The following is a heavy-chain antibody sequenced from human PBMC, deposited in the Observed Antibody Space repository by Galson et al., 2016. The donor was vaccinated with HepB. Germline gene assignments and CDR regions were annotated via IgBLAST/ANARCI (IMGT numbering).Heavy chain of an antibody. J-gene: IGHJ4*02. Sequence: SETLSLTCAVYGESFTGNYWNWIRQSPEKGLEWIGEINHGGKTNYTPSLKSRVTISQDTSRKQFSLMLTSVTAADAATYFCARGRDAYDFWRRGKGSFDYWGQGTLVTVSS. CDR3: ARGRDAYDFWRRGKGSFDY. CDR1: GESFTGNY. D-gene: IGHD3-3*01. V-gene: IGHV4-34*01. CDR2: INHGGKT.